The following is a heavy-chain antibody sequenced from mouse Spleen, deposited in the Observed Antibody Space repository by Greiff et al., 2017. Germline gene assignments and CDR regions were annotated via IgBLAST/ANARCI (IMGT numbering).Heavy chain of an antibody. J-gene: IGHJ2*01. V-gene: IGHV6-6*01. Sequence: EVKLVESGGGLVQPGGSMKLSCAASGFTFSDAWMDWVRQSPEKGLEWVAEIGNKANNHATYYAESVKGRFTISRDDSKSSVYLQMNSLRAEDTGIYYCTRRCYYGSFDYWGQGTTLTVSS. CDR3: TRRCYYGSFDY. D-gene: IGHD1-1*01. CDR1: GFTFSDAW. CDR2: IGNKANNHAT.